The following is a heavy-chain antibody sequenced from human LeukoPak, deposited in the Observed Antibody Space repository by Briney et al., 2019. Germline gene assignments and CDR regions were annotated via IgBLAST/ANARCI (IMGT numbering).Heavy chain of an antibody. J-gene: IGHJ4*02. CDR2: IRSEAKSYAT. Sequence: GGSLRLSCAASGFTFSGSAMHWVRQASGKGLEWVGQIRSEAKSYATAYAASVKGRFTISRDNSKNTMYLQMNSLRAEDTAVYYCAKDDKSSGYYSLDYWGQGTLVTVSS. D-gene: IGHD3-22*01. V-gene: IGHV3-73*01. CDR3: AKDDKSSGYYSLDY. CDR1: GFTFSGSA.